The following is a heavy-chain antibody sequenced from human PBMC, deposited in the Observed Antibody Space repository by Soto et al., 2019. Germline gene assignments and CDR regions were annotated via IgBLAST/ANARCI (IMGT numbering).Heavy chain of an antibody. CDR2: ISYDGSNK. D-gene: IGHD1-26*01. J-gene: IGHJ4*02. V-gene: IGHV3-30*18. CDR1: GFTFNAYG. CDR3: AKDLYSGSSGGFDH. Sequence: QVQLVESGGGVVQLGRSLRLSCEASGFTFNAYGMHWVRQTPGKGLEWVAVISYDGSNKYYADSVKGRFTFSRDNAKNTVYLQMNSLRGEDTAVYYCAKDLYSGSSGGFDHWGQWTLVTVSS.